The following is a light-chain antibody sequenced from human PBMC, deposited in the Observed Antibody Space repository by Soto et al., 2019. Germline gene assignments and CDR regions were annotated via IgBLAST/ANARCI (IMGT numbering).Light chain of an antibody. CDR1: QGISSY. V-gene: IGKV1-8*01. CDR3: QQYYGYPGT. Sequence: AIRMTQSPSSLSASTGDRVTITCRASQGISSYLAWYQQKPGKAPKLLIYAASTLQSGVPSRFSGSGSGTDFTLTISCLQSEDFATYYCQQYYGYPGTFGPGTKVDIK. CDR2: AAS. J-gene: IGKJ3*01.